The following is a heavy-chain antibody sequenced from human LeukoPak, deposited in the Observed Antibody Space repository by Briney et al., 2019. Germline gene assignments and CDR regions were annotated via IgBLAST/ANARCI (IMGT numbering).Heavy chain of an antibody. CDR2: FDPEDGET. CDR3: ATPYCSSTSYYFAFDI. Sequence: ASVKVSCKVSGYTLTELSMHWVRQAPGKELEWMGGFDPEDGETIYAQKFQGRVTMTEDTSTDTAYMELSSLRSEDTAVYYCATPYCSSTSYYFAFDIWGQGTMVTVSS. D-gene: IGHD2-2*01. CDR1: GYTLTELS. V-gene: IGHV1-24*01. J-gene: IGHJ3*02.